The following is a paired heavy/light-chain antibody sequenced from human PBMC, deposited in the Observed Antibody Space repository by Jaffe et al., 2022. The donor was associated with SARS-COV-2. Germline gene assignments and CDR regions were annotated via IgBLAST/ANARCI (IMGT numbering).Light chain of an antibody. CDR3: QQYGNSPF. Sequence: EIVLTQSPGTLSLSPGERATLSCRASQSLSASYLAWYQQKPGQAPRLLIYGISSRATGVPDRFSGSGSETDFTLTISRLEAEDFAVYYCQQYGNSPFFGQGTKLEIK. J-gene: IGKJ2*01. V-gene: IGKV3-20*01. CDR2: GIS. CDR1: QSLSASY.
Heavy chain of an antibody. CDR1: GGTFSSYV. D-gene: IGHD3-16*02. J-gene: IGHJ6*02. V-gene: IGHV1-69*01. CDR3: ARGVVRYYYYGMDV. CDR2: IIPILGTP. Sequence: QVQLVQSGAEVKKPGSSVKVSCKASGGTFSSYVISWVRQAPGQGLEWMGGIIPILGTPKYAQKFQGRVTITADESTSSAYMELRSLRSDDTAVYYCARGVVRYYYYGMDVWGQGTTVTVSS.